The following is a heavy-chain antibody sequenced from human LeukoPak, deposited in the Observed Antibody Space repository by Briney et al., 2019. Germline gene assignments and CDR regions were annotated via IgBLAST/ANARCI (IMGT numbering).Heavy chain of an antibody. D-gene: IGHD1-26*01. CDR3: ARHVKARYGPAAGATSGHFDY. CDR1: GGSISSYY. Sequence: PSETLSLTCTVSGGSISSYYWSWIRQPPGKGLEWIGYIYYSGSTNYNPSLKSRVTISVDTSKNQFSLKLSSVTAADTAVYYCARHVKARYGPAAGATSGHFDYWGQGTLVTVSS. V-gene: IGHV4-59*08. J-gene: IGHJ4*02. CDR2: IYYSGST.